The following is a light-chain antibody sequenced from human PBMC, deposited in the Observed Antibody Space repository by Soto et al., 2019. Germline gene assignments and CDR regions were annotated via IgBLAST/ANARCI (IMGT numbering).Light chain of an antibody. CDR3: QQLNTYPIT. J-gene: IGKJ5*01. CDR1: QSISSW. CDR2: DAS. Sequence: DIQMTQSPSTLSASVGDRVTITCRASQSISSWLAWYQQKPGKAPKLLIYDASSLESGVPSRFSGSGSGTEFTLTISSLQPDDFATYYCQQLNTYPITFAQGTRLEI. V-gene: IGKV1-5*01.